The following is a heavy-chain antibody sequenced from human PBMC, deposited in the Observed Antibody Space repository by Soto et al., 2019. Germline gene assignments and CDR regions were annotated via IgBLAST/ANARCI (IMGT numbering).Heavy chain of an antibody. V-gene: IGHV4-4*07. D-gene: IGHD5-18*01. CDR3: ARDREAGYSFYCGMDV. J-gene: IGHJ6*02. CDR2: IYTSASI. CDR1: GADINTYS. Sequence: SETLSLTCSVSGADINTYSWTWIRQPAGKGLEWIGRIYTSASINYNPSLRGRVTLSVDTSTNQVSLKLASVTAADTAVYYCARDREAGYSFYCGMDVWGRGTTVTVSS.